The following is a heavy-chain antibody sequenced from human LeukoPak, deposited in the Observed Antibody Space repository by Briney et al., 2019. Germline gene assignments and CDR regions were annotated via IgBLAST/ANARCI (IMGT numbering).Heavy chain of an antibody. D-gene: IGHD2-2*01. J-gene: IGHJ4*02. CDR1: GFTFSSYA. V-gene: IGHV3-23*01. CDR2: ISGSGGST. CDR3: ASELGYCSSTSCPNSPFDY. Sequence: PGGSLRLSCAASGFTFSSYAMSWVRQAPGKGLEWVSAISGSGGSTYYADSVKGRFTISRDNSKNTLYLQMNSLRAEDTAVYYCASELGYCSSTSCPNSPFDYWGQGTLVTVSS.